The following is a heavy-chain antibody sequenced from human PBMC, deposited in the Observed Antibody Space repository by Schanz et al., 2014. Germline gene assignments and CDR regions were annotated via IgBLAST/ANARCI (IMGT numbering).Heavy chain of an antibody. CDR1: GYAFTTYG. CDR2: ISTFRHEDT. V-gene: IGHV1-18*01. D-gene: IGHD6-19*01. Sequence: QVQLVQSGAEVKKPGASVRVSCKVSGYAFTTYGISWVRQAPGQGPEFMGWISTFRHEDTNSAQRFQGRLPMTTGPSSTTAYMELRSRRSDDTAVYYCARGGYSSGWYDRDIAHFDHWGQGTLVTVSS. J-gene: IGHJ4*02. CDR3: ARGGYSSGWYDRDIAHFDH.